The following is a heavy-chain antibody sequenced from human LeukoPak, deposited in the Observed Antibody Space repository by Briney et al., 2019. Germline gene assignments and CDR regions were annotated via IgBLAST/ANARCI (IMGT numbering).Heavy chain of an antibody. Sequence: ASVKVSCKASGYTFTRYYMHWVRQAPGQGRAWVGIINPSGGSTSYAQKFQGRVTMTSDTSTSTVYMELSSLRSEDTAVYYCARDRKDFWSGYYSYFDYWGQGTLGTVSS. CDR1: GYTFTRYY. D-gene: IGHD3-3*01. V-gene: IGHV1-46*01. J-gene: IGHJ4*02. CDR2: INPSGGST. CDR3: ARDRKDFWSGYYSYFDY.